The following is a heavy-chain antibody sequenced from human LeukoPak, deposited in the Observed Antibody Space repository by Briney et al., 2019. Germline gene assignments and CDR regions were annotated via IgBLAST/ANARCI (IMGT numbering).Heavy chain of an antibody. CDR1: WFPYSSYA. V-gene: IGHV3-30*04. Sequence: PGGSLTLSWAASWFPYSSYAKHCPRPAPDRALVYLAVISYDGSNKYYADSVKGRFTISRDNSKNTLYLQMNSLRAEDTAVYYCARESSGWYGSDYWGQGTLVTVSS. CDR2: ISYDGSNK. J-gene: IGHJ4*02. CDR3: ARESSGWYGSDY. D-gene: IGHD6-19*01.